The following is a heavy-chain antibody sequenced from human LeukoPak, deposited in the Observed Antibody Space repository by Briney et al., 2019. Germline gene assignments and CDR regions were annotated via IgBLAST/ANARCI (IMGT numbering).Heavy chain of an antibody. CDR3: ARGEHYYDSSGYYYEGAFDI. Sequence: GGSLRLSCAASGFTFSSYAMHWVRQAPGKGLEWVAVISYDGSNKYYADSVKGRFTISRDNSKNTLYLQMNSLRAEDTAVYYCARGEHYYDSSGYYYEGAFDIWGQGTMVTVSS. CDR2: ISYDGSNK. J-gene: IGHJ3*02. D-gene: IGHD3-22*01. V-gene: IGHV3-30*04. CDR1: GFTFSSYA.